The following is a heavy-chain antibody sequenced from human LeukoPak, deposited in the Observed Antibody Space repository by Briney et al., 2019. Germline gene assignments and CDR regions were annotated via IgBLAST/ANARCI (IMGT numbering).Heavy chain of an antibody. J-gene: IGHJ4*02. V-gene: IGHV1-18*01. Sequence: GASVKVSCKASGYTFTSYGISWVRQAPGQGLEWMGWISAYNGNTNYAQKLQGRVTMTTDTSTSTAYMELRSLGSDDTAVYYCARVSSTGDYDFWSGPTRPFDYWGQGTLVTVSS. D-gene: IGHD3-3*01. CDR1: GYTFTSYG. CDR3: ARVSSTGDYDFWSGPTRPFDY. CDR2: ISAYNGNT.